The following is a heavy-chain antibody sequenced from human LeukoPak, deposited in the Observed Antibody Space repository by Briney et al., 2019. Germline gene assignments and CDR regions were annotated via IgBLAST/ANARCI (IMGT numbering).Heavy chain of an antibody. Sequence: PSETLSLTCTVSGGSVSSGTYYWGWIRQPPGKGLEWIGHIYYTGSTSYNPSLKSRVTISVDSSKNQFSLRLSSVTAADTAVYYCVRDGDYWGQGTLVTVSS. CDR2: IYYTGST. V-gene: IGHV4-61*01. CDR3: VRDGDY. CDR1: GGSVSSGTYY. J-gene: IGHJ4*02.